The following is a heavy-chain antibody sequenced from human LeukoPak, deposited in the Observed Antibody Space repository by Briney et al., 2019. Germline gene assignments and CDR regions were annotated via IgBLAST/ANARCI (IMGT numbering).Heavy chain of an antibody. J-gene: IGHJ3*02. CDR1: GFAFSTYS. CDR2: IASTSSYI. CDR3: AREGRTYYDFWSGYSYAFDI. Sequence: PGGSLRLSCAASGFAFSTYSMNWVRQAPGKGLEWVSSIASTSSYIYYADSVKGRFTISRDNAKNSLYLQMNSLRAEDTAVYYCAREGRTYYDFWSGYSYAFDIWGQGTMVTVSS. V-gene: IGHV3-21*01. D-gene: IGHD3-3*01.